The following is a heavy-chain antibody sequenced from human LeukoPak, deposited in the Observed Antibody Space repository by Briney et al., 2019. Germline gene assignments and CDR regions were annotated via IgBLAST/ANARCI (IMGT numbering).Heavy chain of an antibody. D-gene: IGHD6-6*01. CDR1: GGSISSSSHY. CDR3: ARGPKEGIAARDMSAYFDY. CDR2: IYYSGTT. V-gene: IGHV4-39*01. Sequence: SETLSLTCTVSGGSISSSSHYWGWIRQPPGKGLEWIGSIYYSGTTAYNPSLKSRVTISVDTSKSQFSLKLSSVTAADTAVYYCARGPKEGIAARDMSAYFDYWGQGTLVTVSS. J-gene: IGHJ4*02.